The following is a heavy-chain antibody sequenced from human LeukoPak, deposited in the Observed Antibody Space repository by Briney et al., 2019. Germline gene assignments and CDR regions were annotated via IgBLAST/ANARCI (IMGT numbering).Heavy chain of an antibody. Sequence: GGSLRLSCAASGFTFSSYAMNWVRQAPGKGLEWVSAISGSGDSTYYADSVKGRFTISRDNSKNTLYPQMNSLRAEDTAVYYCAKTSWNLFDYWGQGTLVTVSS. J-gene: IGHJ4*02. CDR3: AKTSWNLFDY. V-gene: IGHV3-23*01. D-gene: IGHD1-1*01. CDR1: GFTFSSYA. CDR2: ISGSGDST.